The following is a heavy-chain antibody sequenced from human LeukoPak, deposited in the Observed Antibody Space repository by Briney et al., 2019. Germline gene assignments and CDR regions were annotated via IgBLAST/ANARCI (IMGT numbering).Heavy chain of an antibody. CDR1: GFNFRSYA. CDR3: AREMYSSDWDEPYFDP. J-gene: IGHJ5*02. V-gene: IGHV3-30*01. D-gene: IGHD6-25*01. Sequence: GRSLRLSCAASGFNFRSYAFHWVRQAPGKGLEWVAVISHDGTNQNYADSVKGRFTISRDNSNNTLYLQLNSLRPEDAAVFFCAREMYSSDWDEPYFDPWGQGALVTVSS. CDR2: ISHDGTNQ.